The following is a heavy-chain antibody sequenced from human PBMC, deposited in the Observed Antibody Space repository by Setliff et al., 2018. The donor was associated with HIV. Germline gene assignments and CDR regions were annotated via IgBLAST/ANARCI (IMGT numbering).Heavy chain of an antibody. V-gene: IGHV5-51*01. Sequence: GESLKISCKTSGYSFTRYWIGWVRQKPGKGLEYMGIIYAGDSDARYSPSFQGQVTFSADKSISTVYLQWSSLKTSDTAMYYCARGSGHDKGSWFDPWGQGTLVTVSS. CDR1: GYSFTRYW. J-gene: IGHJ5*02. CDR3: ARGSGHDKGSWFDP. CDR2: IYAGDSDA. D-gene: IGHD5-12*01.